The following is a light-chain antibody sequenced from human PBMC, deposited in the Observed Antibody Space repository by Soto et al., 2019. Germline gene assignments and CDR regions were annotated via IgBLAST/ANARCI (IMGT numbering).Light chain of an antibody. Sequence: EIVLTQPPGTLSVSPGERATLSCRASQNINNYLAWYQQKPGQAPRLLIYDASKRATGIPARFSGSGSGTDFILTISSLEPEDFGVYYCQQRNNWVTFGGGTKVEI. J-gene: IGKJ4*01. CDR3: QQRNNWVT. CDR2: DAS. V-gene: IGKV3-11*01. CDR1: QNINNY.